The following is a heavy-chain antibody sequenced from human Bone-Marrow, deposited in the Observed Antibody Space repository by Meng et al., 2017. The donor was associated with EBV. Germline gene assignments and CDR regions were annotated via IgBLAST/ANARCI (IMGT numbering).Heavy chain of an antibody. Sequence: QVQLVGSGGGLVKLGGSLSLSCAAFGFTFSDYYMSWTRQAPGKGLEGVSYISSSGSTIYYADSVKGRFTISRDNAKNSLYLQMNSLRAEDTAVYYCAREYIDAWFDPWGQGTLVTVSS. D-gene: IGHD3-9*01. CDR3: AREYIDAWFDP. CDR1: GFTFSDYY. J-gene: IGHJ5*02. V-gene: IGHV3-11*01. CDR2: ISSSGSTI.